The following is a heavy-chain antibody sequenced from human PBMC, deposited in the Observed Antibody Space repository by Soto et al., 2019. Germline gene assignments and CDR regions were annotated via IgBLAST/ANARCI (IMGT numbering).Heavy chain of an antibody. CDR3: ARVSLVGPSGGRYFDY. Sequence: EVQLVESGGGLVQPGGSLRLSCAASGFTFSAHYMDWVRQAPGKGLEWVGRIKNKANSYTTEYAASVEGRFTISREDSQNSLYLQMNSLKTEDTAVYYCARVSLVGPSGGRYFDYWGQGSQVAVFS. CDR1: GFTFSAHY. V-gene: IGHV3-72*01. D-gene: IGHD1-26*01. J-gene: IGHJ4*02. CDR2: IKNKANSYTT.